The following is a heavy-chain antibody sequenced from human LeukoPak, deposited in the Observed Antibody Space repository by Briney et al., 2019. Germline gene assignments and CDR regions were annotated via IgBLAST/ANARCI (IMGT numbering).Heavy chain of an antibody. Sequence: SETLSLTCTVSGYSISSGNYWGWIRQPPGKGLEWMGSIDHSGSIYYNPSLKSRVTISVDTSKNQFSLKVSSVTAADTAVYYCARVMDYYDGTGYPPPAAADYWGQGTLVTVSS. D-gene: IGHD3-22*01. CDR3: ARVMDYYDGTGYPPPAAADY. CDR2: IDHSGSI. V-gene: IGHV4-38-2*02. CDR1: GYSISSGNY. J-gene: IGHJ4*02.